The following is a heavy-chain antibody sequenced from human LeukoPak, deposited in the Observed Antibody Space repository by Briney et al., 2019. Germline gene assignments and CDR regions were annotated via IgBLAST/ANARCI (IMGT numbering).Heavy chain of an antibody. CDR2: INPSTGGT. CDR1: GYTSIDYY. Sequence: ASVKVSCKPSGYTSIDYYLHWIRQAPGQGLEWMGRINPSTGGTDFAQKFQGKVSMTRDTSISTAYMELSRLGSDDTAVYYCATLGEDKTDTPFDYWGQGTLVTVSS. CDR3: ATLGEDKTDTPFDY. J-gene: IGHJ4*02. D-gene: IGHD3-16*01. V-gene: IGHV1-2*06.